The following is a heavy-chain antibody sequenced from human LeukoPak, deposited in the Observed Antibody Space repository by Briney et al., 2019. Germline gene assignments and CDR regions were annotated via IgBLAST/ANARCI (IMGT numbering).Heavy chain of an antibody. CDR3: ARGRSGYYYYMDV. J-gene: IGHJ6*03. CDR2: INPSGGST. Sequence: ASVKVSCKASGYTFTSYYMHWVRQAPGQGLEWMGIINPSGGSTSYAQKFQGRVTMTRDMSTSTVYMELSSLRSDDTAVYYCARGRSGYYYYMDVWGKGTTVTISS. CDR1: GYTFTSYY. D-gene: IGHD1-26*01. V-gene: IGHV1-46*01.